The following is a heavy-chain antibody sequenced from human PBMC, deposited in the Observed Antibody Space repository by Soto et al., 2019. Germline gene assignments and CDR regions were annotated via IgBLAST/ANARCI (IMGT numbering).Heavy chain of an antibody. CDR1: GFSFSAST. Sequence: GSLRLSCTASGFSFSASTIHWVRQASGKGLEWVGRIRSKANNYAPAYGASVKGRFTISRDDSKNTAYLQMNSLKTEDTAVYYCATLNCSSSSCYIFYYGMDVWGQGTTVTVSS. CDR2: IRSKANNYAP. CDR3: ATLNCSSSSCYIFYYGMDV. V-gene: IGHV3-73*01. J-gene: IGHJ6*02. D-gene: IGHD2-2*01.